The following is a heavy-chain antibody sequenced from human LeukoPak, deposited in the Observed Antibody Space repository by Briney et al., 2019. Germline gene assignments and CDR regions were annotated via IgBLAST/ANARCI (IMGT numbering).Heavy chain of an antibody. CDR3: ARDLSYCTITSCTYYYYGMDV. D-gene: IGHD2-2*01. Sequence: GGSLRLSCSPSGFTFSSYERNWIRQAPGKGLEWVSYISSSGGTIYYADSVKGRFTISRDNAKNSLYLQMNSLRAEDTAVYYCARDLSYCTITSCTYYYYGMDVWGRGTTVTVSS. J-gene: IGHJ6*02. V-gene: IGHV3-48*03. CDR2: ISSSGGTI. CDR1: GFTFSSYE.